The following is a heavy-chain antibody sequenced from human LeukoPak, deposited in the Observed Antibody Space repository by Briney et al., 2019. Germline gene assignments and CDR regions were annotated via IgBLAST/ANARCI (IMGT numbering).Heavy chain of an antibody. CDR2: ISASGGTT. CDR1: GFTFNSYA. D-gene: IGHD2-2*01. V-gene: IGHV3-23*01. Sequence: GGSLRLSCAASGFTFNSYAMSWVRQAPGKGLEWVSAISASGGTTYYADYVKGRFTISRDNSENTLFLQMNSLRAEDMAVYYCAKEPREYCSSTSCPNWFDLWGQGTLVTVSS. J-gene: IGHJ5*02. CDR3: AKEPREYCSSTSCPNWFDL.